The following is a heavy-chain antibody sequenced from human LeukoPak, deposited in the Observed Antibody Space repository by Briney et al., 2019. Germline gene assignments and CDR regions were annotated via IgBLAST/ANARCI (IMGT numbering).Heavy chain of an antibody. CDR1: GFTFSIHA. D-gene: IGHD4-17*01. CDR2: LSGSGAST. J-gene: IGHJ6*02. Sequence: GGFLRLSCAAPGFTFSIHAMNWVRQAPGKGLEWVSGLSGSGASTYYADSVKGRFTISRDNFNNILYLQMNSLRAEDTALYYCAKDVSLTLTTDHSYGLDVWGPGTTVTVSS. V-gene: IGHV3-23*01. CDR3: AKDVSLTLTTDHSYGLDV.